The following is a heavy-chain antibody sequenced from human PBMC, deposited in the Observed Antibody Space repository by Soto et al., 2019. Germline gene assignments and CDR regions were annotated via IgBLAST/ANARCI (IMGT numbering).Heavy chain of an antibody. CDR2: IYYSGST. J-gene: IGHJ4*02. CDR1: GGSISSGGYY. V-gene: IGHV4-31*03. CDR3: ARDVAAAGYYCDY. D-gene: IGHD6-13*01. Sequence: QVQLQESGPGLVKPSQTLSLTCTVSGGSISSGGYYWNWIRQHPGKGLEWIGYIYYSGSTYYNPSIKSRVTISVDTSKHHFSLKLSSVTAADTAVYYCARDVAAAGYYCDYWGQGTLVTVSS.